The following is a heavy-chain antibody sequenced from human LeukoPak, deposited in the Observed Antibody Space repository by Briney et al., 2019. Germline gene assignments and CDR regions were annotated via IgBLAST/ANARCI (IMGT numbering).Heavy chain of an antibody. Sequence: SETPSLTCTIYGGPFNGYYWSWIRQPPGKGLEWIGEINHSGTTNYNPSLESRVTISVDTSKNQFSLKLSSMTAADTAVYYCARGGSYPTSNDYWGQGTLVTVSS. J-gene: IGHJ4*02. V-gene: IGHV4-34*01. CDR2: INHSGTT. D-gene: IGHD1-26*01. CDR1: GGPFNGYY. CDR3: ARGGSYPTSNDY.